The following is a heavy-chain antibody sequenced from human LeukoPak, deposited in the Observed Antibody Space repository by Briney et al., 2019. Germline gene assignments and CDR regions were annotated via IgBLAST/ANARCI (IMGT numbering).Heavy chain of an antibody. J-gene: IGHJ4*02. CDR1: GFTFSSYA. V-gene: IGHV3-30*14. D-gene: IGHD2-15*01. Sequence: GGSLRLSCAASGFTFSSYAMHWVRQAPGKGLEWVAVISSDGTNKYYADSVKGRFTISRDNSKNTLYLQMNSLRAEDTAVHYCARGGYPQFSDYWGQGTLVTVSS. CDR3: ARGGYPQFSDY. CDR2: ISSDGTNK.